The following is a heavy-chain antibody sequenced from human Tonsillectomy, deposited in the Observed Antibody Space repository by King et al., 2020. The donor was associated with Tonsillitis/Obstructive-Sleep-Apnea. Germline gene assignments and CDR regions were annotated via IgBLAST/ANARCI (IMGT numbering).Heavy chain of an antibody. CDR3: ARIYYDSSGYYYELSGYYYMDV. D-gene: IGHD3-22*01. CDR2: ISSSGSTI. Sequence: VQLVESGGGLVQPGRSLRLSCAASGFTFRSYEMNWVRQAPGKGLEWLSYISSSGSTIYYADSVKGRFTIYRDNAKNSLYLQMNSLRADDTAVYYCARIYYDSSGYYYELSGYYYMDVWGKGTTVTVSS. V-gene: IGHV3-48*03. J-gene: IGHJ6*03. CDR1: GFTFRSYE.